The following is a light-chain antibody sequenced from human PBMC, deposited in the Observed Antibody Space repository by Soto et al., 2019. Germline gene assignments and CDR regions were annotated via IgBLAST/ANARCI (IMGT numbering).Light chain of an antibody. Sequence: SYELTQPPSVSVAPGQTARITCGGNNIASKSVHWYQHRPGQAPVLVVHDDSDRPSGIPERFSGSNSENTATLTITRVEAVDEADYYCQVWDTSNDHVVFGGGTKLTV. CDR2: DDS. V-gene: IGLV3-21*02. J-gene: IGLJ2*01. CDR3: QVWDTSNDHVV. CDR1: NIASKS.